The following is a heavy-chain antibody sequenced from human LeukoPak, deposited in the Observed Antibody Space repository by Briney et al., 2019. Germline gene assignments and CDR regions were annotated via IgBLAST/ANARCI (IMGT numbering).Heavy chain of an antibody. Sequence: ASVTVSCKVSGYTLTELSMHWVRQAPGQGLEWMGIINPSGGSTSYAQKFQGRVTMTRDTSTSTVYMELSSLRSEDTAVYYCARDLITVTMVRGVNLYYYYGMDVWGQGTTVTVSS. V-gene: IGHV1-46*01. J-gene: IGHJ6*02. CDR1: GYTLTELS. CDR2: INPSGGST. CDR3: ARDLITVTMVRGVNLYYYYGMDV. D-gene: IGHD3-10*01.